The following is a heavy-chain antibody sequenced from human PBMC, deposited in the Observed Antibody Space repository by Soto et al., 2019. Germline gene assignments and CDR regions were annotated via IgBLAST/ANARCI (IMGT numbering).Heavy chain of an antibody. CDR1: GGSISSGGYY. D-gene: IGHD2-21*02. Sequence: QVQLQESGPGLVKPSQTLSLTCTVSGGSISSGGYYWSWIRQHPGKGLEWIGYIYYSGSTYYNPSLKSRVTISVDTSKSQFSLKLSSVTAADTAVYYCARGIVVVTADDYYYYYGMDVWGQGTTVTVSS. CDR2: IYYSGST. J-gene: IGHJ6*02. V-gene: IGHV4-31*03. CDR3: ARGIVVVTADDYYYYYGMDV.